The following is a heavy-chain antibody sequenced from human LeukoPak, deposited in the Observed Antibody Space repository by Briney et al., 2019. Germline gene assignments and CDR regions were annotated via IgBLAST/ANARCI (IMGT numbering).Heavy chain of an antibody. CDR1: GFTFSSYA. Sequence: GGSLRLSCAASGFTFSSYAMHWVRQAPGKGLEWVAVIAYDGSNKYFADSVKGRFTISRDNSKNTLYLQMNSLRAEDTAVYYCARVAWNYDSSGYYYEDYWGQGTLVTVSS. CDR3: ARVAWNYDSSGYYYEDY. J-gene: IGHJ4*02. D-gene: IGHD3-22*01. V-gene: IGHV3-30*04. CDR2: IAYDGSNK.